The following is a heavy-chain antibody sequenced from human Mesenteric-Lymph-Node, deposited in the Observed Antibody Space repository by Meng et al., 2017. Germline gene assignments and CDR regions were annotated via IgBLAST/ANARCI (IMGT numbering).Heavy chain of an antibody. CDR3: ARVGYYDILTGYYTSWFDP. Sequence: VAQVQSGAEVKKPGASVKVSCKASGYTFTGYYMHWVRQAPGQGLEWMGRINPNSGGTNYAQKFQGRVTMTRDTSISTAYMELSRLRSDDTAVYYCARVGYYDILTGYYTSWFDPWGQGTLVTVSS. CDR1: GYTFTGYY. V-gene: IGHV1-2*06. J-gene: IGHJ5*02. D-gene: IGHD3-9*01. CDR2: INPNSGGT.